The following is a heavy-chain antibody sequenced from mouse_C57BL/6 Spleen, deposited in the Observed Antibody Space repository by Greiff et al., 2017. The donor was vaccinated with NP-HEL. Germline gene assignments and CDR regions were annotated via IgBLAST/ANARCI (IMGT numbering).Heavy chain of an antibody. J-gene: IGHJ3*01. Sequence: QVQLKQSGAELARPGASVKMSCKASGYTFTSYTMHWVKQRPGQGLEWIGYINPSSGYTKYNQKFKDKATLTADKSSSTAYMQLSSLTSEDSAVYYCARSGGRDEAGFAYWGQGTLVTVSA. V-gene: IGHV1-4*01. CDR3: ARSGGRDEAGFAY. D-gene: IGHD2-13*01. CDR2: INPSSGYT. CDR1: GYTFTSYT.